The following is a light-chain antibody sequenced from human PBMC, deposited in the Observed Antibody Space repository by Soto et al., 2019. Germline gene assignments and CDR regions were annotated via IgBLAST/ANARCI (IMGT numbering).Light chain of an antibody. Sequence: IVLTQSPGSLSLSPGERATLSCRASQSVSSSNLAWYHQKPGQAPMLLIYGASTRASGIPDRFSGSGSGTDFNFTISRLEPEDFAVYYCQQYGRSPWTFGQGTKVEIK. CDR3: QQYGRSPWT. CDR2: GAS. CDR1: QSVSSSN. V-gene: IGKV3-20*01. J-gene: IGKJ1*01.